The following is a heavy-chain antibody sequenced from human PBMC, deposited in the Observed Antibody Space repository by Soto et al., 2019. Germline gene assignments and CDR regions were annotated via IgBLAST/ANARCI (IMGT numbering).Heavy chain of an antibody. D-gene: IGHD6-19*01. CDR3: VRPWAGNDAFDI. CDR1: GYTFTGYY. V-gene: IGHV1-2*02. Sequence: ASVKVSCKASGYTFTGYYMHWVRQAPGQGLEWMGWINPNSGGTNYAQKFQGRVTMTRDTSISTAYMELSRLRSDDTAVYYCVRPWAGNDAFDIWGQGPMVTVSS. J-gene: IGHJ3*02. CDR2: INPNSGGT.